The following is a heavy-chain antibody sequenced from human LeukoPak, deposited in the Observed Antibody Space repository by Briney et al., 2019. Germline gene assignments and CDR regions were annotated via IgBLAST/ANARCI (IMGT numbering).Heavy chain of an antibody. V-gene: IGHV4-59*01. Sequence: SETLSLTCTVSGGSISSYYWSWIRQPPGKGLEWIGYIYYSGSTNYNPSLKSRVTISVDTSKNQFSLKPSSVTAADTAVYYCARMSLHYYYYYMDVWGKGTTVTVSS. D-gene: IGHD1-26*01. CDR1: GGSISSYY. CDR3: ARMSLHYYYYYMDV. CDR2: IYYSGST. J-gene: IGHJ6*03.